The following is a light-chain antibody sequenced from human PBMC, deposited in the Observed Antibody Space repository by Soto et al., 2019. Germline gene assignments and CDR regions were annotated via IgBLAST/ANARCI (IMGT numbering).Light chain of an antibody. Sequence: LTQPRSVSGAPGQSVTISCTGTNSDVGGYNFVSWYQQLPGKAPKLMISAVSQRPSGVPDRFSGSKSGNTASLTISGLQADDEADYFCCSYTASDIWVFGGGTKVTVL. V-gene: IGLV2-11*01. J-gene: IGLJ3*02. CDR2: AVS. CDR1: NSDVGGYNF. CDR3: CSYTASDIWV.